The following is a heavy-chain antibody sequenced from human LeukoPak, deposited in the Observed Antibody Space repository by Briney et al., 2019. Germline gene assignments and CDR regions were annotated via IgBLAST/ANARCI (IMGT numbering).Heavy chain of an antibody. CDR1: GGSISSSSYY. D-gene: IGHD4-17*01. Sequence: SETLSLTCTVSGGSISSSSYYWGWIRQPPGKGLEWIGSIYYSGSTYYNPSLKSRVTISVDTSKNQFSLKLSSVTAADTAVYYCARQPDETTVTTAVFDYWGQGTLVTVSS. V-gene: IGHV4-39*01. CDR2: IYYSGST. CDR3: ARQPDETTVTTAVFDY. J-gene: IGHJ4*02.